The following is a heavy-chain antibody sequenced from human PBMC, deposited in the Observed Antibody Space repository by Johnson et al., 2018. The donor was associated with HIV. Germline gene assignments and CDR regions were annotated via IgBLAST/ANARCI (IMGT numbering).Heavy chain of an antibody. CDR1: GFTFSSYG. V-gene: IGHV3-30*02. CDR3: AKDKDAFDI. J-gene: IGHJ3*02. CDR2: IRYDGSHK. Sequence: QVQLVESGGGVVQPGGSLRLSCAASGFTFSSYGMHWVRQAPGKGLEWVAFIRYDGSHKDYANSVKGRFTLSRDNSKNTLYLQMNSLRAEDTAVYYCAKDKDAFDIWGQGTMVTVSS.